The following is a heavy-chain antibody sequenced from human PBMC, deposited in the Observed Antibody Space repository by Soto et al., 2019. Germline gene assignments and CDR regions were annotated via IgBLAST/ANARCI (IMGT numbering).Heavy chain of an antibody. V-gene: IGHV3-48*01. CDR3: ARGVGKLVATMYLFDY. J-gene: IGHJ4*02. Sequence: GGSLRLSCAASGFTFSSYSMNWVRQAPGKGLEWVSYISSSSSTIYYADSVKGRFTISRDNAKNSLYLQMNSLRAEDTAVYYCARGVGKLVATMYLFDYWGQGTLVTVSS. CDR1: GFTFSSYS. CDR2: ISSSSSTI. D-gene: IGHD5-12*01.